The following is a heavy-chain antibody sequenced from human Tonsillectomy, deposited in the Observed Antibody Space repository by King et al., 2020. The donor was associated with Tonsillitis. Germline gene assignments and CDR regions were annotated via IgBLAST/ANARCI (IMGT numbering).Heavy chain of an antibody. CDR1: GYTFTSYY. D-gene: IGHD2-2*01. J-gene: IGHJ6*02. CDR3: AQPIGNYYYGMDV. V-gene: IGHV1-46*01. Sequence: VQLVQSGAEVKKPGASVKVSCKASGYTFTSYYMHWVRQAPGQGLEWMGIINPSGGSTSYAQKFQGRATLTRDTSTRPVYMELSSLRSEDTAVYYCAQPIGNYYYGMDVWGQGTTVTVSS. CDR2: INPSGGST.